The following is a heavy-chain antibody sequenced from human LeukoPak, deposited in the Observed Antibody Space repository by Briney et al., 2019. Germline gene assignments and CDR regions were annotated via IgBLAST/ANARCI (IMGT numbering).Heavy chain of an antibody. J-gene: IGHJ5*02. Sequence: GRSLRLSCAASGFTFSSYAMHWVRQAPGKGLEWVAVISYDGSNKYYADSVKGRFTISRDNSKNTLYLQMNSLRAEDTAVYYCARVFGELLSGWFDPWGQGTLVTVSS. D-gene: IGHD3-10*01. CDR2: ISYDGSNK. CDR1: GFTFSSYA. V-gene: IGHV3-30-3*01. CDR3: ARVFGELLSGWFDP.